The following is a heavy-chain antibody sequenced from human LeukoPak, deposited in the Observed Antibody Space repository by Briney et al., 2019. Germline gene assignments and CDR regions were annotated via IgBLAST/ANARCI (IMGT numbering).Heavy chain of an antibody. J-gene: IGHJ4*02. D-gene: IGHD2-2*03. CDR1: GFTFSSYG. CDR3: AKDGSCSSTSCYDY. CDR2: IRYDGSNK. V-gene: IGHV3-30*02. Sequence: GGSLRLSCAASGFTFSSYGMHWVRQAPGKGLEWVAFIRYDGSNKYYADSVKGRFTISRDNSKNTLYLQMNSLRAEDTAVYYCAKDGSCSSTSCYDYWGQGTLVTVSS.